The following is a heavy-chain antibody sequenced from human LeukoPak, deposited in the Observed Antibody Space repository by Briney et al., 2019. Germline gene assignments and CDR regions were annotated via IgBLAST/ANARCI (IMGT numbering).Heavy chain of an antibody. V-gene: IGHV1-8*03. CDR3: ARVHSGYKSAFLRAFDM. Sequence: ASVKVSCKASGYTFTSLDISWVRQANGQGLEWLGWMNPKNGNTGYAQKFRGRVTITRDTSESIAYMELSGLRSDDTAVYYCARVHSGYKSAFLRAFDMWGQGTMVIVSS. J-gene: IGHJ3*02. CDR2: MNPKNGNT. D-gene: IGHD1-14*01. CDR1: GYTFTSLD.